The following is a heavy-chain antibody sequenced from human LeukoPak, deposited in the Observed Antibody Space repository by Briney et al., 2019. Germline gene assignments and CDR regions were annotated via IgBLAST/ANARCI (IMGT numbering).Heavy chain of an antibody. CDR2: IIPVLSIT. CDR3: ARDQGLTAPPPYGLDV. D-gene: IGHD5-18*01. Sequence: ASVQVSCKTSGGTFSTSAITWVRQAPGQGLEWMGRIIPVLSITTYAQRFQGRVPITADTSTSTVYMELSSLRSEETAVYYCARDQGLTAPPPYGLDVWGQGTTVIVSS. CDR1: GGTFSTSA. V-gene: IGHV1-69*04. J-gene: IGHJ6*02.